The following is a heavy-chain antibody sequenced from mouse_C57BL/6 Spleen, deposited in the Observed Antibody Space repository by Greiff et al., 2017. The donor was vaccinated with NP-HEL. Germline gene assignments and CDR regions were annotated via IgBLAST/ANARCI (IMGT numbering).Heavy chain of an antibody. Sequence: VQLQQSGAELVRPGASVKLSCTASGFNIKDDYMHWVKQRPEQGLEWIGWIDPENGDTEYASKFQGKATITADTSSNTAYLQLSSLTSEDTAVYYCTTQAYYYGSSYGFAYWGQGTLVTVSA. J-gene: IGHJ3*01. D-gene: IGHD1-1*01. CDR2: IDPENGDT. V-gene: IGHV14-4*01. CDR3: TTQAYYYGSSYGFAY. CDR1: GFNIKDDY.